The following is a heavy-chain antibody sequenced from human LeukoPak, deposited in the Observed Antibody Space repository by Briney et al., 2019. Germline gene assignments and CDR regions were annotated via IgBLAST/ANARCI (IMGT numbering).Heavy chain of an antibody. J-gene: IGHJ4*02. V-gene: IGHV4-59*08. CDR3: ARGLGLTAVTEYYFDY. Sequence: PSETLSLTCAVSGDSVSIYYWSWIRQPPGKGLEWIGYISYSGSTDYNPSLKSRVTISVDTSKNQFSLKLSSVTAADTAVYYCARGLGLTAVTEYYFDYWGQGTLVTVSS. CDR1: GDSVSIYY. D-gene: IGHD4-17*01. CDR2: ISYSGST.